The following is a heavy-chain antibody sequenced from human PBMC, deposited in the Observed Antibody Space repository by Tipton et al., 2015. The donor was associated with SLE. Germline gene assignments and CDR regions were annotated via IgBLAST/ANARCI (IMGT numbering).Heavy chain of an antibody. Sequence: SLTCTVSGGSISGYYWSWIRQPPGKGLEWIGYIYYSGSTNYNPSLKSRVTISVDTSKNQFSLKLSSVTATDTAVYYCARGVGSGSPLDYWGQGTLVTVSS. D-gene: IGHD1-26*01. CDR2: IYYSGST. CDR1: GGSISGYY. CDR3: ARGVGSGSPLDY. J-gene: IGHJ4*02. V-gene: IGHV4-59*01.